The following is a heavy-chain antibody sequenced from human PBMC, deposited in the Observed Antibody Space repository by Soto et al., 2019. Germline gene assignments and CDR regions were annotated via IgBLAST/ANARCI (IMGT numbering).Heavy chain of an antibody. CDR2: IKQDGSEK. V-gene: IGHV3-7*01. CDR1: GFTFSSYW. Sequence: HPGGSLRLSCAASGFTFSSYWMSWVRQAPGKGLEWVANIKQDGSEKYYVDSVKGRFTISRDNAKNSLYLQMNSLRAEDTAVYYCARAAAGSYYYYGMDVWGQGTTVTVYS. CDR3: ARAAAGSYYYYGMDV. D-gene: IGHD6-13*01. J-gene: IGHJ6*02.